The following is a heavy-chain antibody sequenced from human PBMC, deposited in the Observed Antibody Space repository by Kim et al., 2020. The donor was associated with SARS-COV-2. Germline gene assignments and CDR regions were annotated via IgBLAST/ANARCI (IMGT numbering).Heavy chain of an antibody. V-gene: IGHV1-69*13. Sequence: SVKVSCKTPGGTFSKYGISWVRLAPGQGLEWIGRIYPLFGTSKYAQKFQGRVTITADESTSTAYMELNSLRSEDAAVYYCARQIVSANTVPPYYYALDVWGQRTTVIVSS. CDR2: IYPLFGTS. CDR3: ARQIVSANTVPPYYYALDV. J-gene: IGHJ6*02. D-gene: IGHD3-10*01. CDR1: GGTFSKYG.